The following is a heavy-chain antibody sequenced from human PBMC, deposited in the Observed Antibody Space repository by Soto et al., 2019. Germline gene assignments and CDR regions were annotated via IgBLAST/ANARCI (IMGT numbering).Heavy chain of an antibody. CDR2: IRGGGDRT. J-gene: IGHJ4*02. D-gene: IGHD5-18*01. CDR1: GFTFRSYD. V-gene: IGHV3-23*01. Sequence: GGSLRLSCTASGFTFRSYDMSWVRQAPEKGLEWVSAIRGGGDRTYYAESVKARFTISRDNSKNTLYLQMNSLRAEDTAVYYCAKLGYCYGSDFWGQGTLVTVSS. CDR3: AKLGYCYGSDF.